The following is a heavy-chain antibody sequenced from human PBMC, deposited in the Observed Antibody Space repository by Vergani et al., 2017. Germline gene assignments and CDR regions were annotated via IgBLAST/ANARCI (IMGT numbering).Heavy chain of an antibody. CDR2: ICYSGSS. CDR3: ARGILGVTTY. V-gene: IGHV4-31*01. D-gene: IGHD1-26*01. CDR1: GGSISSGDYY. J-gene: IGHJ4*02. Sequence: QVLLQESGPGLVRPSQTLSLTCTVSGGSISSGDYYWSWIRQHPGKGLEWIGYICYSGSSYYNPSLKSLVTVSVYKSKNQFSLKLSSVTAADTAVYYCARGILGVTTYWGQGTLVTVSS.